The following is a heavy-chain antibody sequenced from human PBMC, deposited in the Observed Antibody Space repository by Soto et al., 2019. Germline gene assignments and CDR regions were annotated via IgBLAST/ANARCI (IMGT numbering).Heavy chain of an antibody. CDR2: ISGSDDST. CDR1: GFTFSSYA. CDR3: AKRSSSSTFDY. Sequence: EVQLLESGGGLVQPGESLRLSCAASGFTFSSYAMSWVRQAPGKGLEWVSVISGSDDSTYYADSVKGRFTISRDISKITLYLQMNSLRAEDTAVNYCAKRSSSSTFDYWGQGTLVTVSS. J-gene: IGHJ4*02. V-gene: IGHV3-23*01. D-gene: IGHD6-6*01.